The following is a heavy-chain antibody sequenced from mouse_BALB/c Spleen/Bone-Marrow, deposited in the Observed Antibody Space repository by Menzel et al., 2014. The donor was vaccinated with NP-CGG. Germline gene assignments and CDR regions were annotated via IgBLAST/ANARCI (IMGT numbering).Heavy chain of an antibody. J-gene: IGHJ4*01. V-gene: IGHV1-87*01. Sequence: VQGVESGAELARPGASVKLSCKASGYTFTSYWVQWVKQRPGQGLEWIGAIYPGDGDTRYTQKFKGKATLTADKSSSTAYMQLSSLASEDSAVYYCARSRTTATAMDYWGQGTSVTVSS. CDR3: ARSRTTATAMDY. CDR1: GYTFTSYW. CDR2: IYPGDGDT. D-gene: IGHD1-2*01.